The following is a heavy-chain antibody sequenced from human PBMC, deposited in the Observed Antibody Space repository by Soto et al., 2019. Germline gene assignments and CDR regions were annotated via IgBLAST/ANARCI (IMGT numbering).Heavy chain of an antibody. Sequence: QVQLVQSGAEVKKPGSSVKVSCKASGGTFSSYAISWVRQAPGQGLEWMGGIIPIFGTANYAQKFQGRVTXTXPXSXXTAYMELRSLRSEDTAVYYCARDPAGRGSDYGRDVWGQGTTVTVSS. D-gene: IGHD6-13*01. V-gene: IGHV1-69*05. CDR3: ARDPAGRGSDYGRDV. CDR1: GGTFSSYA. CDR2: IIPIFGTA. J-gene: IGHJ6*02.